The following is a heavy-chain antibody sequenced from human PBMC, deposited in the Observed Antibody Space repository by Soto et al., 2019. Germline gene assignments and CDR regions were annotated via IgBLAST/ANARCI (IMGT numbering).Heavy chain of an antibody. CDR2: INAGNGNT. V-gene: IGHV1-3*01. D-gene: IGHD3-10*01. CDR1: GYPFSDYA. CDR3: ARDRDRGDYYYYYMDV. Sequence: QVHLVQSGAEVKKPGASVKISCEASGYPFSDYAIHWVRQAPGQRLEWMGRINAGNGNTEYSQPFQDRPPNTRDSSARTAFMELGSLTSADSAVYFCARDRDRGDYYYYYMDVWGRGTTVIVSS. J-gene: IGHJ6*03.